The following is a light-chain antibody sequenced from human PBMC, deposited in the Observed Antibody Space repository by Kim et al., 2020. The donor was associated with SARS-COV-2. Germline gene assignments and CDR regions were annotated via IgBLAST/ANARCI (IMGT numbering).Light chain of an antibody. CDR2: GKN. CDR3: QAWDSSAVV. V-gene: IGLV3-19*01. J-gene: IGLJ2*01. Sequence: SSELTQDPAVSVALGQTVRITCQGDSLRSYYASWYEQKPGQAPVLVIYGKNNRPSGIPERFSGSNSGNTATLTISGTQAMDEADYYCQAWDSSAVVFGGG. CDR1: SLRSYY.